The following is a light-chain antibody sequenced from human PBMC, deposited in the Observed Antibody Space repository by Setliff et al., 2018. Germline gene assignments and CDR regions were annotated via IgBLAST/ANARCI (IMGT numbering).Light chain of an antibody. V-gene: IGLV2-8*01. CDR2: EAS. J-gene: IGLJ1*01. CDR3: SSYAGSNNFPYV. Sequence: QSVLAQPPSASGSPGQSVTISCTGTSSDVGGYNYVSWYQQHPGKAPKLMIYEASKRPSGVPDRFSGSKSGNTASLTVSGLQAEDEADYYCSSYAGSNNFPYVFGTGTKGTVL. CDR1: SSDVGGYNY.